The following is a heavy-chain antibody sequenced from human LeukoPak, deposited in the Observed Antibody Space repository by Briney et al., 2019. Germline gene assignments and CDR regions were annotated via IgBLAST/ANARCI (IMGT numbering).Heavy chain of an antibody. Sequence: SSETLSLTCTVSGVSISSFYWNWIRQPAGKGLEWIGRIYTRGSTNYNPSLKSRVTMSVDTSKNQLSLKLRSVTAADTAVYYCARVTTGSYYSDHWGPGTLVTVST. D-gene: IGHD1-26*01. CDR1: GVSISSFY. CDR3: ARVTTGSYYSDH. CDR2: IYTRGST. J-gene: IGHJ4*02. V-gene: IGHV4-4*07.